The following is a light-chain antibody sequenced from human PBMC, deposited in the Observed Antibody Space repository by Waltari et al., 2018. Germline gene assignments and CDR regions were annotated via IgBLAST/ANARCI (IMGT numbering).Light chain of an antibody. CDR1: QGISRY. Sequence: DIQLTQSPSFLSASVGDRVTITCRASQGISRYLAWYQQKPGEAPKLLISAASTLQSGVPSRFSGSGSGTEFTLTISSLQPEDFATYYCQQLNSFPYTFGQGTKLDIK. CDR3: QQLNSFPYT. CDR2: AAS. J-gene: IGKJ2*01. V-gene: IGKV1-9*01.